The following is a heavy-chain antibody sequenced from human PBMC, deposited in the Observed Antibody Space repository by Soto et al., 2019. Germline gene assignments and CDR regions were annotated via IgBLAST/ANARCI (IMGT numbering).Heavy chain of an antibody. V-gene: IGHV3-74*01. CDR2: INSDGSST. J-gene: IGHJ5*02. Sequence: EVQVVESGGGLVQPGGSLRLSCAASGFTFSNYWMHWVRQAPGKGLVWVSRINSDGSSTSYAVSVKGRFTISRDNAKNTLYLQMNSLRAEDTDVYYCARPGGYSSSFWFDPWGQGTLVTVSS. CDR3: ARPGGYSSSFWFDP. CDR1: GFTFSNYW. D-gene: IGHD6-6*01.